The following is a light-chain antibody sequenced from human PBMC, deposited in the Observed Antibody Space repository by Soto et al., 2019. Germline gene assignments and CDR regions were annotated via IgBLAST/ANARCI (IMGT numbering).Light chain of an antibody. J-gene: IGKJ3*01. Sequence: DIVMTQSPDSLAVSLGERATSNCKSSQSVLYSSNNKNYLAWYQQKPGQPPKLLIYWASTRESGVPDRFSGSGSGTDFTLTISSLQAEDVAVYYCQQYYITPLTFGPGTKVDIK. CDR2: WAS. CDR3: QQYYITPLT. CDR1: QSVLYSSNNKNY. V-gene: IGKV4-1*01.